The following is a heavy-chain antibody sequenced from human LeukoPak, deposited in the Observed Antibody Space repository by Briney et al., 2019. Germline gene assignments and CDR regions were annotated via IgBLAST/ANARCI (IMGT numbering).Heavy chain of an antibody. J-gene: IGHJ4*02. CDR2: ISYDGSNK. V-gene: IGHV3-30*18. D-gene: IGHD3-22*01. Sequence: GGSLRLSCAASGFTFSSYGMHWVRQAPGKGLEWVAVISYDGSNKYYADSVKGRFTISRDNSKNMLYLQMNSLRAEDTAVYYCAKDGHYYDSSGYYYYWGQGTLVTVSS. CDR1: GFTFSSYG. CDR3: AKDGHYYDSSGYYYY.